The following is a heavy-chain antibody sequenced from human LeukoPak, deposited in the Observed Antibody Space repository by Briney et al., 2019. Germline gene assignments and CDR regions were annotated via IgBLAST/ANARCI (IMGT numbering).Heavy chain of an antibody. Sequence: ASVKVSCKASGYTFTSYDINWVRQATGQGLEWMGWTNPNSGNTGYAQKFQGRVTMTRNTSISTAYMELSSLRSEDTAVYYCARVVIAAAGATDYWGQGTLVTVSS. V-gene: IGHV1-8*01. CDR2: TNPNSGNT. J-gene: IGHJ4*02. D-gene: IGHD6-13*01. CDR3: ARVVIAAAGATDY. CDR1: GYTFTSYD.